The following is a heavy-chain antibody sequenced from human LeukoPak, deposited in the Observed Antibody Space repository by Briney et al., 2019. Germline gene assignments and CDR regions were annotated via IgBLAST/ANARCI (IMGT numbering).Heavy chain of an antibody. CDR2: ISGSGGST. Sequence: PGGSLRLSCAASGFTFSSYAMSWVRQAPGKGLEWVSAISGSGGSTYYADSVKGRFTISRDNSKNTLYLQMNSLRAEDTAVYYCAKDLWNYYGSGSNEDFDYWGQGTLVTVSS. CDR1: GFTFSSYA. J-gene: IGHJ4*02. D-gene: IGHD3-10*01. V-gene: IGHV3-23*01. CDR3: AKDLWNYYGSGSNEDFDY.